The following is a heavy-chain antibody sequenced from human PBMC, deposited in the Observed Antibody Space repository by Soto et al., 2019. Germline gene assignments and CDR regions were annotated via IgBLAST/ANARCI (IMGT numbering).Heavy chain of an antibody. Sequence: QVQLVESGGGVVQPGRSLRLSCAASGFTFSSYAMHWVRQAPGKGLEWVAVISYDGSNKYYADSVKGRFTISRDNSKNXLYRQMNSLRAEDTAVYYCARPLWRDDYNWGYFDLWGRGPLVTVSS. D-gene: IGHD4-4*01. J-gene: IGHJ2*01. V-gene: IGHV3-30-3*01. CDR3: ARPLWRDDYNWGYFDL. CDR1: GFTFSSYA. CDR2: ISYDGSNK.